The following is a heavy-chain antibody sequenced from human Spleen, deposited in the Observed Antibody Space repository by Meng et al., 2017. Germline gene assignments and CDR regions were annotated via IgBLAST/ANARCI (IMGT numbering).Heavy chain of an antibody. J-gene: IGHJ5*02. D-gene: IGHD4-11*01. CDR2: INHSGST. CDR3: ARGPRITVAGGWFDP. V-gene: IGHV4-34*01. CDR1: GGSFSGYY. Sequence: VQSQQWGAGLLKPSETLSLTCAVYGGSFSGYYWSWIRQPPGKGLEWIGEINHSGSTNYNPSLKSRVTISVDTSKNQFSLKLNSVTAADTAVYYCARGPRITVAGGWFDPWGQGTLVTVSS.